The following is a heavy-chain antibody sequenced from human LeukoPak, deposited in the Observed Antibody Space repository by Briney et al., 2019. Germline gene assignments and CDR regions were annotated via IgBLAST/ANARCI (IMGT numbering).Heavy chain of an antibody. CDR1: GLTLSNVW. CDR2: IKSKTAGGTT. Sequence: GGSLRLSCAVSGLTLSNVWMNWVRQAPGKGLEWVGRIKSKTAGGTTDFAAPVKGRITISRDDSKNTLYLQMNSLTSEDTGVYYCSQGSGQYYDYWGQGTLVTVSS. V-gene: IGHV3-15*07. CDR3: SQGSGQYYDY. J-gene: IGHJ4*02. D-gene: IGHD2-15*01.